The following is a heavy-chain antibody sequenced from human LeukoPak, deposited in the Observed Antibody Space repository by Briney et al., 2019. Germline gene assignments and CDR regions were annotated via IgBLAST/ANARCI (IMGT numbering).Heavy chain of an antibody. J-gene: IGHJ3*02. V-gene: IGHV5-51*01. CDR3: ARQSSSSHAFDI. Sequence: GESLKISCKGSGFSFSSYWIVWVRQMPGKGLEWMGIIFPDDSDTSYRPSFQGQVTISADKSISTAYLQWSSLKASDTALYYCARQSSSSHAFDIWGQGTMVSVSS. CDR2: IFPDDSDT. D-gene: IGHD6-6*01. CDR1: GFSFSSYW.